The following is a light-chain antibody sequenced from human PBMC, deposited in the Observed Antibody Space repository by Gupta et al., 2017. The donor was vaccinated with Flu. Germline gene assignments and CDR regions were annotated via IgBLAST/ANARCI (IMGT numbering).Light chain of an antibody. CDR3: QQYNNWLYS. V-gene: IGKV3-15*01. Sequence: STGTLSVSPGERATLSCRASQSVSSNLAWYQQKPGQAPRLLIYGASTRATGIPARFSGSGSGTEFTLTISSLQSEDFAVYYCQQYNNWLYSFGQGTKLEIK. CDR2: GAS. J-gene: IGKJ2*03. CDR1: QSVSSN.